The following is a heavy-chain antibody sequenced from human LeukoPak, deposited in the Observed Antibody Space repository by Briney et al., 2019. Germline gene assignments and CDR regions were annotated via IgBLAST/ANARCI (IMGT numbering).Heavy chain of an antibody. CDR2: IYYSGST. Sequence: SETLSLTCTVSGGSISSYYWSWIRQPPGKGLEWIGYIYYSGSTNYNPSLKSRVTISVDTSKNQFSLRLSSVTAADTAVYYCARAGGSYLGYWCFDLWGRGTLVTVSS. J-gene: IGHJ2*01. V-gene: IGHV4-59*01. D-gene: IGHD1-26*01. CDR3: ARAGGSYLGYWCFDL. CDR1: GGSISSYY.